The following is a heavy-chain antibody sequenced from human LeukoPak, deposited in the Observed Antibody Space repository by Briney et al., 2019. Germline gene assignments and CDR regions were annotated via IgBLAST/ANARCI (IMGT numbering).Heavy chain of an antibody. V-gene: IGHV3-23*01. CDR1: GFSFSTYS. Sequence: GWSLRLCCAAAGFSFSTYSMSWVRQAPGKGLVWVSVISDTGATTFYADSVRGRFTISRDNSKNTLYLQMSSLRVEDTAVYYCARKYVSGTYPLDYWGQGILVTVSS. J-gene: IGHJ4*02. CDR3: ARKYVSGTYPLDY. CDR2: ISDTGATT. D-gene: IGHD3-10*01.